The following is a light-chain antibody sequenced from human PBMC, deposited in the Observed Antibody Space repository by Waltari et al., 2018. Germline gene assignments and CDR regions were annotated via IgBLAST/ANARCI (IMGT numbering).Light chain of an antibody. CDR3: QQSYSFPLT. CDR1: QSISTD. CDR2: AAS. J-gene: IGKJ4*01. Sequence: DIQMTQSPSSLSASVRDRVTITCRASQSISTDLNWYQQKPGKAQNLRIYAASNLQSGVPSRFSGSGSGTHFTLTISSLQPEDFATYYCQQSYSFPLTFGGGTKVEIK. V-gene: IGKV1-39*01.